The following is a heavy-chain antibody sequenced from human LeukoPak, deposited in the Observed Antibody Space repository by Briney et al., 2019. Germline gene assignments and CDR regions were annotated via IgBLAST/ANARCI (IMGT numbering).Heavy chain of an antibody. D-gene: IGHD3-3*01. V-gene: IGHV4-59*01. Sequence: SETLSLTCTVSGGSISSYHWSWIRQPPGKGLEWIGHIYYTGSTNYNPSLKSRVTISLDTSKNQFSLKLRSVTAADTAVYYCTRSLGVVIHGGMDVWGQGTTVTVSS. CDR2: IYYTGST. CDR1: GGSISSYH. J-gene: IGHJ6*02. CDR3: TRSLGVVIHGGMDV.